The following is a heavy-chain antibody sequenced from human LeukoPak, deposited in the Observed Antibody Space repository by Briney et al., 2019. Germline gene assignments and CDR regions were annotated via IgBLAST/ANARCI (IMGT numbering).Heavy chain of an antibody. V-gene: IGHV3-23*01. D-gene: IGHD6-13*01. CDR3: AKRLTYGSSWYYFDY. J-gene: IGHJ4*02. CDR1: VFTFSSDV. CDR2: IRSSGDRT. Sequence: GGSLRLSCAAPVFTFSSDVSNCVPPAPGKGRGWVSTIRSSGDRTFYADSVKGRVTISRENSKKSMYLKMNSLRAEDTALYYCAKRLTYGSSWYYFDYCGQGTLVTVSS.